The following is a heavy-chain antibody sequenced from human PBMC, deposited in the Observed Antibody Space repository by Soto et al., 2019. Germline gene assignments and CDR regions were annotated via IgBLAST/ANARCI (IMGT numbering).Heavy chain of an antibody. D-gene: IGHD6-13*01. CDR2: IIPIFGTA. Sequence: ASVKVSCTASGGTFSSYAISWVRQAPGQGLEWMGGIIPIFGTANYAQKFQGRVTITADESTSTAYMELSSLRSEDTAVYYCARDHIAAAVRYNWFDPWGQGTLVTVSS. CDR3: ARDHIAAAVRYNWFDP. V-gene: IGHV1-69*13. J-gene: IGHJ5*02. CDR1: GGTFSSYA.